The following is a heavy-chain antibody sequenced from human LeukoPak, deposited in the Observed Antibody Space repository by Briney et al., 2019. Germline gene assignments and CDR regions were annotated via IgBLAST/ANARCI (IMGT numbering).Heavy chain of an antibody. V-gene: IGHV1-2*02. J-gene: IGHJ4*02. D-gene: IGHD1-26*01. CDR2: IVPPSGGT. CDR1: GYTFTDYY. Sequence: ASVPVSYKTSGYTFTDYYINSVRQDPRQGLDRMGWIVPPSGGTKYAQTFQGRVTMTRDTSISTAYMELSRLRYDDTAVHYCATLGATSFDYWGQGALVTVSS. CDR3: ATLGATSFDY.